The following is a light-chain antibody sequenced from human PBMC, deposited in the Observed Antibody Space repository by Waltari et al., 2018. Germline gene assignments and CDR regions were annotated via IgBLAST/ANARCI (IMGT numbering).Light chain of an antibody. J-gene: IGLJ1*01. CDR2: RNN. V-gene: IGLV1-47*01. CDR3: AAWDDSLSGLYV. Sequence: QSVLTQPPSASGTPGQRVTISFSGSSSNIEMNYVYWFQRLPGTAPRLLIYRNNQRPSGVPDRFSGSKSGTSASLAISGLRSDDEADYYCAAWDDSLSGLYVFGTGTKVTVL. CDR1: SSNIEMNY.